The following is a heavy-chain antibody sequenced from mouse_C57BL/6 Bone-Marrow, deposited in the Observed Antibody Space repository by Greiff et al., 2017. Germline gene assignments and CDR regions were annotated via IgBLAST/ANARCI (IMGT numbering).Heavy chain of an antibody. CDR3: ARGIYYDFTWFAY. CDR1: GYTFTSYG. V-gene: IGHV1-81*01. Sequence: QVQLKQSGAELAKPGASVKLSCKASGYTFTSYGISWVKQRTGQGLEWIGEIYPRSGSTNSNEKLKGKGTLTTDKDTSTAYMERRRLTSEDSSVDFCARGIYYDFTWFAYWGQGTLVTVSA. CDR2: IYPRSGST. J-gene: IGHJ3*01. D-gene: IGHD2-4*01.